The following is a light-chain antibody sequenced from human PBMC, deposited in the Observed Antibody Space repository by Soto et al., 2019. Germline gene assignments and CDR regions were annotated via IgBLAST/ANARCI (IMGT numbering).Light chain of an antibody. CDR3: QQYHTWRT. CDR1: QSVSSN. Sequence: EIVMTQSPATLSVSPGERASLSCRASQSVSSNLAWYQQKPGQAPRLLIFGASTRATGIPARFSGSGSGTVFALTISSLQSEDFAAYYCQQYHTWRTFGQGTKVDIK. CDR2: GAS. J-gene: IGKJ1*01. V-gene: IGKV3-15*01.